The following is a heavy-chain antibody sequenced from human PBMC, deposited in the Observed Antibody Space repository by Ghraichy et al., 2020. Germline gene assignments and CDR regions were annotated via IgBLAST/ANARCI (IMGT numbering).Heavy chain of an antibody. D-gene: IGHD6-19*01. CDR3: ARPYISDWWFFDY. V-gene: IGHV3-48*01. Sequence: GGSLRLSCAASGFTFSNHNMNWVRQAPGKGLEWVSYISSSGTTIYYADSMKGRFDISRDNAKNSLYLQMNSLRAEDTALYYCARPYISDWWFFDYWGQGILVNLSS. J-gene: IGHJ4*02. CDR2: ISSSGTTI. CDR1: GFTFSNHN.